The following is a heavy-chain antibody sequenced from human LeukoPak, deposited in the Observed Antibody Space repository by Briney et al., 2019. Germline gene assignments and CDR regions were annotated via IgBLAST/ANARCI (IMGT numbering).Heavy chain of an antibody. V-gene: IGHV4-34*01. D-gene: IGHD3-16*01. Sequence: SETLSLTCAVYGGSFSGYYWSWIRQPPGKGLEWIGEINHSGSTNYNPSLKSRVTISVDTSKNQFSLKLSSVTAVDTAVYYCARRHMITTGDAFDIWGQGTMVTVSS. CDR3: ARRHMITTGDAFDI. CDR1: GGSFSGYY. J-gene: IGHJ3*02. CDR2: INHSGST.